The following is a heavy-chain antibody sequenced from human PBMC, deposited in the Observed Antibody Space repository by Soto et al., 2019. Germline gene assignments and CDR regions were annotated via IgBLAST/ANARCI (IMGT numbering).Heavy chain of an antibody. V-gene: IGHV4-31*03. Sequence: SETLSLTCTVSGGSISSGGYYWSWIRQHPGKGLEWIGYIYYSGSTYYNPSLKSRVTISVDTSKNQFSLKLSSVTAADTAVYYCARMPNVLRYFDWLYFDYWGQGTLVTVSS. J-gene: IGHJ4*02. CDR1: GGSISSGGYY. CDR3: ARMPNVLRYFDWLYFDY. CDR2: IYYSGST. D-gene: IGHD3-9*01.